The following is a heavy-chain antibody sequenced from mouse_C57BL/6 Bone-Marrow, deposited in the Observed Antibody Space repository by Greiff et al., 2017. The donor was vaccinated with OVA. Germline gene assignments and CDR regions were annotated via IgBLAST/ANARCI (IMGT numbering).Heavy chain of an antibody. CDR2: ISTYYGDA. CDR3: ARSGRRGRAMDY. V-gene: IGHV1-67*01. CDR1: GYTFTDYA. Sequence: VQLQQSGPELVRPGVSVKISCKGSGYTFTDYAMHWVKQSHAKSLEWIGVISTYYGDASYNQKFKGKATMTVDKSSSTAYMELARLTSEDSAVYYCARSGRRGRAMDYWGQGTSVTVSS. J-gene: IGHJ4*01. D-gene: IGHD1-3*01.